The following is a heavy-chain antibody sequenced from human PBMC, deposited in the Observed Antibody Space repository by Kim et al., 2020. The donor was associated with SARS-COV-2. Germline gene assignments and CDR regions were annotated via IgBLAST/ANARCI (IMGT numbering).Heavy chain of an antibody. V-gene: IGHV3-30*01. CDR3: ARAGGYGSGSYLDWFDP. D-gene: IGHD3-10*01. Sequence: KCRFTISRNNSKNTLYLQMNSLRAEDTAVYYCARAGGYGSGSYLDWFDPWGQGTLVTVSS. J-gene: IGHJ5*02.